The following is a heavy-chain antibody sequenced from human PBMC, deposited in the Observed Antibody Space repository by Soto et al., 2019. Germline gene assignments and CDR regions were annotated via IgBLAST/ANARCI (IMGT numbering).Heavy chain of an antibody. CDR1: GASIAGSFF. Sequence: SETLSLTCTVSGASIAGSFFWSWIRQPAGKGLEWIGRFSLSGTTNYNPSLRSRVTMSADVSKNQFSLRLTSVTAADTALYYCARGMTPPGAPAWYYFDSWGQGTLVTVSS. CDR2: FSLSGTT. J-gene: IGHJ4*02. V-gene: IGHV4-4*07. D-gene: IGHD2-8*02. CDR3: ARGMTPPGAPAWYYFDS.